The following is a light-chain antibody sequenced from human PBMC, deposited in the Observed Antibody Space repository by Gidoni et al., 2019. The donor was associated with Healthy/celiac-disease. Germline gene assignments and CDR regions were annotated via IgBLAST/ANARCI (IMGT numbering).Light chain of an antibody. J-gene: IGLJ3*02. CDR3: QSADSSGTQLV. V-gene: IGLV3-25*02. CDR1: ALPKQY. CDR2: KDS. Sequence: SYELTPPPSVSVSPGQTARITCSGDALPKQYAYWYQQKPGQAPVLVIYKDSERPSGIPERFSGSSSGTTVTLTISGVQAEDEADYYCQSADSSGTQLVFGGGTKLTVL.